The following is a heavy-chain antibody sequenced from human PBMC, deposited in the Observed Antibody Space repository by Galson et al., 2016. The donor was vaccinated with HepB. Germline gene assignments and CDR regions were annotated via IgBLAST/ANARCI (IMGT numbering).Heavy chain of an antibody. CDR1: GFSFDDYA. V-gene: IGHV3-43*02. Sequence: SLRLSCAASGFSFDDYAMHWVRQVPGKGLEWVYLITGAGASTYYADSVNGLFTISKDNSKNSLYLQMNSLRTEDSALYYCAKVAGGRIPAAGVDYYYYYALDVWGQGTTVIVSS. CDR2: ITGAGAST. D-gene: IGHD6-13*01. CDR3: AKVAGGRIPAAGVDYYYYYALDV. J-gene: IGHJ6*02.